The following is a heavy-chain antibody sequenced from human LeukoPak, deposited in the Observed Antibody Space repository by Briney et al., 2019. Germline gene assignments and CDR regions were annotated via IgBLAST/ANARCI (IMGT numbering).Heavy chain of an antibody. CDR3: ARSEVDIVATVCVDY. Sequence: GGSLRLSCAASGFTFSSYAMSWVRQAPGKGLEWVSAISGSGGSTYYADSVKGRFTISRDNSKNTLYLQMNSLRAEDTAVYYCARSEVDIVATVCVDYWGQGTLVTVSS. J-gene: IGHJ4*02. V-gene: IGHV3-23*01. CDR2: ISGSGGST. D-gene: IGHD5-12*01. CDR1: GFTFSSYA.